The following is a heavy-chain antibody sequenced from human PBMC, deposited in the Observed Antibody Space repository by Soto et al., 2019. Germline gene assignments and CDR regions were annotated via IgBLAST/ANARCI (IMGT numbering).Heavy chain of an antibody. CDR1: GFTFSTYW. V-gene: IGHV3-74*01. CDR3: AAGGSAYYAT. Sequence: EVQLVESGGDLVQPGGSLRVSCAASGFTFSTYWMHWVRQAPGKGLLWVSRIKTDGTYATYADSVKGRFTISRDNTQNTLYLQTNSLCVQHAAVYYCAAGGSAYYATWGQGTLVTVPS. CDR2: IKTDGTYA. J-gene: IGHJ5*02. D-gene: IGHD3-22*01.